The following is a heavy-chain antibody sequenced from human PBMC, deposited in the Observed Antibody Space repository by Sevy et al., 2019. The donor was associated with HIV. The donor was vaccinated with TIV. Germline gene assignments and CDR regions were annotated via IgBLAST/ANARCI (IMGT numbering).Heavy chain of an antibody. V-gene: IGHV3-11*04. Sequence: GGSLRLSCAASGFTSSDYYMSWIRQAPGKGLEWLSYISGSGSDIYYADSVKGRFTISRDNAKNSLYLQMNSLRAEDTAVYYCARDLPPSATTVAHFDYWGRGTLVTVSS. J-gene: IGHJ4*02. CDR2: ISGSGSDI. CDR1: GFTSSDYY. CDR3: ARDLPPSATTVAHFDY. D-gene: IGHD4-17*01.